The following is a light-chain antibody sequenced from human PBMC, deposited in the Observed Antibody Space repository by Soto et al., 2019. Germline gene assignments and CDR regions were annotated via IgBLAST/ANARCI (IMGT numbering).Light chain of an antibody. CDR1: PSVTNY. CDR3: QQRNIWPPVT. Sequence: IAFTQSPATRSLSPGEGATRSCRASPSVTNYLAWYQQKPVQAPRLLISGAFNRATGIPARFSGSGSGTDFTLTISSLEPEDFAVYYCQQRNIWPPVTFGQGTRLEIK. V-gene: IGKV3-11*01. J-gene: IGKJ5*01. CDR2: GAF.